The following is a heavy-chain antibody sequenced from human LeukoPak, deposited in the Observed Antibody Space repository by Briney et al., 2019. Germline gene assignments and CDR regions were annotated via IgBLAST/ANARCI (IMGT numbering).Heavy chain of an antibody. Sequence: SETLSLTCAVYGGSFSGYYWSWIRQPPGKGLEWIGEINHSGSTNYNPSLKSRVTMSVDTSKNQFSLKLSSVTAADTAVYYCAATPPFDYWGQGTLVTVSS. CDR1: GGSFSGYY. J-gene: IGHJ4*02. V-gene: IGHV4-34*01. CDR2: INHSGST. CDR3: AATPPFDY. D-gene: IGHD2-15*01.